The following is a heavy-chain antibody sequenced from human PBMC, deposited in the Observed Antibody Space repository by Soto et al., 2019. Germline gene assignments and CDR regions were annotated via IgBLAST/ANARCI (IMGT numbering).Heavy chain of an antibody. Sequence: ASVKVSCKASGGTFSSYAISWVRQAPGQGLEWMGGIIPIFGTANYAQKFQGRVTITADESTSTAYMELSSLRSEDTAVYYCARGWVHLAGYSRRGSGVDWFDPWGQGTLVTVSS. CDR1: GGTFSSYA. V-gene: IGHV1-69*13. CDR3: ARGWVHLAGYSRRGSGVDWFDP. CDR2: IIPIFGTA. D-gene: IGHD6-13*01. J-gene: IGHJ5*02.